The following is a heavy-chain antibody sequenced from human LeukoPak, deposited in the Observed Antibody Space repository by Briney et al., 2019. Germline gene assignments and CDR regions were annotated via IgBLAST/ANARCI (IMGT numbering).Heavy chain of an antibody. V-gene: IGHV1-58*01. D-gene: IGHD2-15*01. CDR1: GISFMSSA. CDR2: IVVGSGVT. J-gene: IGHJ3*02. CDR3: AAEKRLYCSGGACYPDAFDI. Sequence: SVKVSCKASGISFMSSAVQWVRQARGQRLEWIGWIVVGSGVTNYAQKFLERVTITRDMSTSTVFMGLSSLRSEDTALYYCAAEKRLYCSGGACYPDAFDIWGQGTMVTVSS.